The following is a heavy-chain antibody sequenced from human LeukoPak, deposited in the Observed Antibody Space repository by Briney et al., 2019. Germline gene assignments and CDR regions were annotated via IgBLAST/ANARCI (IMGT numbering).Heavy chain of an antibody. CDR3: ARDRYDYGDANWFDP. CDR1: GFTFSSYS. Sequence: GGSLRLSCAASGFTFSSYSMNWVRQAPGKGLEWVSSISSSSSYIYYADSVKGRFTISRDNAENSLYLQMNSLRAEDTAVYYCARDRYDYGDANWFDPWGQGTLVTVSS. V-gene: IGHV3-21*01. CDR2: ISSSSSYI. D-gene: IGHD4-17*01. J-gene: IGHJ5*02.